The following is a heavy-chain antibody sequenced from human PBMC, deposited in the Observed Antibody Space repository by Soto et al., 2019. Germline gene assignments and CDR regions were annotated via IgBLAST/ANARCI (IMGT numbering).Heavy chain of an antibody. CDR1: GGSFSGYY. CDR2: INHSGST. J-gene: IGHJ5*02. V-gene: IGHV4-34*01. CDR3: ARGLVATTTGGHWFDP. Sequence: QVQLQQWGAGLLKPSETLSLTCAVYGGSFSGYYWSWIRQPPGKGLEWIGEINHSGSTNYNPSLKSRVTLSVDPSKHQFSLKLSSVTAADTAVYYCARGLVATTTGGHWFDPWGQGTLVTVSS. D-gene: IGHD5-12*01.